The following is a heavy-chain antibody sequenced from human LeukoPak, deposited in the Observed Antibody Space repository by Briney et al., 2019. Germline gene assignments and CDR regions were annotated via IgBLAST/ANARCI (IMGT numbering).Heavy chain of an antibody. V-gene: IGHV1-3*01. D-gene: IGHD2-21*02. J-gene: IGHJ3*02. Sequence: ASVKVSCKASAYTFTIYTIHWVRQAPGQRLEWMGWINAGNGNTKYSQKFQGRVTITRDTSASTAYMELSSLRSEDTAVYYCARDQATYCGGDCDAFDIWGQGTMVTVSS. CDR3: ARDQATYCGGDCDAFDI. CDR1: AYTFTIYT. CDR2: INAGNGNT.